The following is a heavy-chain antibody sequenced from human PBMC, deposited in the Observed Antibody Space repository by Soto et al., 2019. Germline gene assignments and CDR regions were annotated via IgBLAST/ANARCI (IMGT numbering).Heavy chain of an antibody. J-gene: IGHJ4*01. CDR3: ATDDMNRGRFDY. Sequence: ASVKVSCKASGHTSTHNGISWVRRAPGQGLEWMGWININRGDVNHAPKFQGRVTLTTDTSTTTAYMELRSLRLDDTAVYFCATDDMNRGRFDYWGHGTLV. V-gene: IGHV1-18*01. CDR2: ININRGDV. CDR1: GHTSTHNG.